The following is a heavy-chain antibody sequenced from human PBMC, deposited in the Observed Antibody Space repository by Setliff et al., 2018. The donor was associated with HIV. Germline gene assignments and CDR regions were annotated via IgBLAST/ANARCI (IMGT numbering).Heavy chain of an antibody. J-gene: IGHJ1*01. CDR1: GDPISTYY. V-gene: IGHV4-59*06. CDR2: IYYSGST. Sequence: SETLSLTCTVSGDPISTYYWSWVRKHPGKGLEWIGYIYYSGSTYYNPSLKSRVTISVDTSKNQFSLKLSSVTAADTAVYYCASTKVTPHGRYFQHWGQGTLVTVSS. D-gene: IGHD4-4*01. CDR3: ASTKVTPHGRYFQH.